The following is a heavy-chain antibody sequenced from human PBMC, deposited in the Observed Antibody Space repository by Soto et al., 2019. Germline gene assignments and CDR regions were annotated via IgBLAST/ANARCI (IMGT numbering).Heavy chain of an antibody. J-gene: IGHJ4*02. CDR1: GFTFSSYE. CDR3: AGVQYGSGGGYFDY. D-gene: IGHD6-19*01. V-gene: IGHV3-48*03. Sequence: EVQLVESGGGLVQPGGSLRLSCAASGFTFSSYEMNWVRQAPGKGLEWVSYISSSGSTIYYADSVKGRFTISRDNAKNALYLQMNSVRAEDTAVYYGAGVQYGSGGGYFDYWGQETLVTVSS. CDR2: ISSSGSTI.